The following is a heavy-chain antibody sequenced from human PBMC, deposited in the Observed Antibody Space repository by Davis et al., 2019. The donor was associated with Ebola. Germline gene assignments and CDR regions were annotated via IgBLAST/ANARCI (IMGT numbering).Heavy chain of an antibody. CDR3: ARVGAATGGELDY. V-gene: IGHV1-46*01. CDR2: INPSDGST. D-gene: IGHD3-16*01. CDR1: GYNFRTKY. Sequence: ASVKVSCKTSGYNFRTKYMNWVRQAPGHGLKWMGVINPSDGSTTYAQEFQGRVTMTRDTSTSTMYLEIRSLTFEDTAVYYCARVGAATGGELDYWGQGALVTVSS. J-gene: IGHJ4*02.